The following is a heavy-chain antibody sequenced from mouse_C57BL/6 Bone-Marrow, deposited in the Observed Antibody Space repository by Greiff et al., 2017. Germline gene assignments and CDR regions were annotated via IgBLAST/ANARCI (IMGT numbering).Heavy chain of an antibody. CDR1: GFNIKDYY. CDR2: IDPEDGET. V-gene: IGHV14-2*01. D-gene: IGHD1-1*01. CDR3: ASYGSRKRVDY. J-gene: IGHJ2*01. Sequence: VQLQQSGAELVKPGASVKLSCTASGFNIKDYYMHWVKQRTEQGLEWIGRIDPEDGETKYAPKFQGKATITAATSSTTSYLQLSSLTSEDTADYYCASYGSRKRVDYWGQGTTLTVSS.